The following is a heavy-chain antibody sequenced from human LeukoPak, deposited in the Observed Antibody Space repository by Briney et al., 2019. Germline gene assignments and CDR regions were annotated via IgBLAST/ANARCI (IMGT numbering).Heavy chain of an antibody. J-gene: IGHJ4*02. CDR2: INANSGGT. Sequence: ASVKVSCKASGYTFTGYYIHWVRQAPGQGLEWMGWINANSGGTNYPQKFQGRVTMTRDTSISTAYMELSRLRSDDTAVYYCARDLLYSSSWYGYENWGQGTLVTVSS. D-gene: IGHD6-13*01. V-gene: IGHV1-2*02. CDR1: GYTFTGYY. CDR3: ARDLLYSSSWYGYEN.